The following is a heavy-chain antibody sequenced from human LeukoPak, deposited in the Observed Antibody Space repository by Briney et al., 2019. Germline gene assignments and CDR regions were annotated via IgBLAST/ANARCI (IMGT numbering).Heavy chain of an antibody. CDR2: ISYDGSNK. J-gene: IGHJ3*02. CDR3: ARGRDDYGDSRDAFDI. D-gene: IGHD4-17*01. CDR1: GFTFSSYA. V-gene: IGHV3-30-3*01. Sequence: GGSLRLSCAASGFTFSSYAIHWVRQAPGKGLEWVAVISYDGSNKYYADSVKGRFTISRDNSKNTLYLQINSLRAEDTAVYYCARGRDDYGDSRDAFDIWGQGTMVTVSS.